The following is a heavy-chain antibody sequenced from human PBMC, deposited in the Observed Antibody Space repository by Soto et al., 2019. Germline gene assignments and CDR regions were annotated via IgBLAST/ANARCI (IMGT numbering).Heavy chain of an antibody. V-gene: IGHV4-4*07. Sequence: PSETLSLTCTVSGGSISSYYWSWIRQPAGKGLEWTGRIYTSGSTNYNPSLKSRVTMSVDTSKNQFSLKLSSVTAADTAVYYCARDRIGSYAPYPCWFDPWGQGTLVTVSS. J-gene: IGHJ5*02. CDR1: GGSISSYY. D-gene: IGHD4-17*01. CDR2: IYTSGST. CDR3: ARDRIGSYAPYPCWFDP.